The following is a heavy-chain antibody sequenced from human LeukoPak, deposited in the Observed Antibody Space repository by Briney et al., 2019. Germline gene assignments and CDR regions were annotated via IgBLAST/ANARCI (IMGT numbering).Heavy chain of an antibody. V-gene: IGHV1-69*05. CDR3: ARTSSIAAPPRPKPEPYYYYYYMDV. D-gene: IGHD6-6*01. CDR1: RGTFSSYA. CDR2: IIPIFGTA. J-gene: IGHJ6*03. Sequence: GASVKVSCKASRGTFSSYALSWVRQAPGQELEWMGGIIPIFGTANYAQKFQGRVTITTDESTSTAYMELSSLRSEDMSVYYCARTSSIAAPPRPKPEPYYYYYYMDVWGKGTTVTVAS.